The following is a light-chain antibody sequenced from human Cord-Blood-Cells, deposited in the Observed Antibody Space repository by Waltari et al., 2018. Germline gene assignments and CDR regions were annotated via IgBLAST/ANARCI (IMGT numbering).Light chain of an antibody. J-gene: IGKJ2*01. CDR1: QRVSSSY. Sequence: EIVLTQSPGTLSLSPGERATLSCRASQRVSSSYLAWYQQKPDQAPRLLIYGASSRATGIPDRFSGSGSGTDFTLTISRLEPEDFAVYYCQQYGSSPYTFGQGTKLEIK. V-gene: IGKV3-20*01. CDR3: QQYGSSPYT. CDR2: GAS.